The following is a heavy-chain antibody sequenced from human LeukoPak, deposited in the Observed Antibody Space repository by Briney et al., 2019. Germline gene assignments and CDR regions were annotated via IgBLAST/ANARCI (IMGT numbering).Heavy chain of an antibody. CDR3: AKERSVVSFYADYYYLDI. Sequence: PGRSLRLSCAASGFTFSSYGMHWVRQAPGKGLEWVAVIWYDGSNKYYADSVKGRFTISRDNSKNTLYLQMNSLRAEDTAVYYCAKERSVVSFYADYYYLDIWGKGTTVTVSS. D-gene: IGHD2-2*01. V-gene: IGHV3-33*06. J-gene: IGHJ6*03. CDR2: IWYDGSNK. CDR1: GFTFSSYG.